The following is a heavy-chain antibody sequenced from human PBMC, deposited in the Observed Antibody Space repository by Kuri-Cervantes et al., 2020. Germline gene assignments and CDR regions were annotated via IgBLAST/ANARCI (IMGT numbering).Heavy chain of an antibody. CDR3: ARGNPRMNDAFDI. V-gene: IGHV3-13*01. CDR2: INTAGDT. D-gene: IGHD2/OR15-2a*01. CDR1: GFTFSCYD. Sequence: GGSLRLSCAASGFTFSCYDMHWVRQGTGKGLEWVSSINTAGDTYYPGSVKGRFTISRENAKNSMYLQMNSLRAGDTAVYYCARGNPRMNDAFDIWGQGTMVTVSS. J-gene: IGHJ3*02.